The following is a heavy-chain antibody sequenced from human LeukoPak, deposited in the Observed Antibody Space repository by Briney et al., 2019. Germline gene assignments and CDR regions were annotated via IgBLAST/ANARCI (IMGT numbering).Heavy chain of an antibody. Sequence: ASVKVSCKASGYTFTSYDINWVRQATGQGLEWMGWMNPNSGNTGYAQKFQGRVTMTRNTSISTAYMELSSLRSEDTAVYYCARGLLGYSYGYYMGSEFDYWGQGTLVTVSS. CDR1: GYTFTSYD. J-gene: IGHJ4*02. CDR2: MNPNSGNT. CDR3: ARGLLGYSYGYYMGSEFDY. D-gene: IGHD5-18*01. V-gene: IGHV1-8*01.